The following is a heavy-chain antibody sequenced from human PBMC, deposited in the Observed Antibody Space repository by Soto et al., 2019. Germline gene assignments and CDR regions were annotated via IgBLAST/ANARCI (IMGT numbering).Heavy chain of an antibody. Sequence: SETLCLAGSGAGGAISSYWWRWIRQHPGKGLEWIGYIYYSGSTNYNPSLKSRVTISVDTSKNQFSLKLSSVTAADTAVYYCARRREIIAAAGTYYYYHMDVWGKGTTVTVSS. D-gene: IGHD6-13*01. V-gene: IGHV4-59*08. CDR2: IYYSGST. CDR1: GGAISSYW. J-gene: IGHJ6*03. CDR3: ARRREIIAAAGTYYYYHMDV.